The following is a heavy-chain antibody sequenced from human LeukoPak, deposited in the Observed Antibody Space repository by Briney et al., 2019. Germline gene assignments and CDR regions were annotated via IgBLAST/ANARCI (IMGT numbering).Heavy chain of an antibody. CDR2: SSSSYI. CDR3: AKGTGFPVESYDSSGGFDY. CDR1: GFTFDDYG. Sequence: GGSLRLSCAASGFTFDDYGMSWVRQAPGKGLEWVSCSSSSYIYYANSVKGRFTISRDDAKNSLYLQMNSLRAEDTAVYYCAKGTGFPVESYDSSGGFDYWGQGTLVTVSS. D-gene: IGHD3-22*01. J-gene: IGHJ4*02. V-gene: IGHV3-21*04.